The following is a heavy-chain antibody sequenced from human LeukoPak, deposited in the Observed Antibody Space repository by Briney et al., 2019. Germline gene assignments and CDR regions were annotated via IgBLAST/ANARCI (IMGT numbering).Heavy chain of an antibody. CDR3: AKFLPTHIVVANYYFDY. V-gene: IGHV3-21*04. J-gene: IGHJ4*02. D-gene: IGHD2-21*01. CDR1: GFTFSSYS. CDR2: ISSGSNYI. Sequence: GGSLRLSCAASGFTFSSYSMNWVRQAPGKGLEWVSSISSGSNYIYYADSVKGRFTISRDNSKNTLYLQMNSLRAEDTAVYYCAKFLPTHIVVANYYFDYWGQGTLVTVSS.